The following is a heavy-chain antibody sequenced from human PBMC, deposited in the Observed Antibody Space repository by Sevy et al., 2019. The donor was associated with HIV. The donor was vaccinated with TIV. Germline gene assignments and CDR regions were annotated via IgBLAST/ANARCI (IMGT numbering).Heavy chain of an antibody. CDR1: GFTFSNYG. V-gene: IGHV3-33*01. J-gene: IGHJ6*02. CDR3: ARWGLPGTACMDV. D-gene: IGHD1-7*01. CDR2: IWYDGSNK. Sequence: GGSLRLSCVASGFTFSNYGMHWVRQAPGKGLEWVAVIWYDGSNKYYADSVKGRFTISRDNSKNTLSLQMNSLRADDTAVYYCARWGLPGTACMDVWGQGTTVIVSS.